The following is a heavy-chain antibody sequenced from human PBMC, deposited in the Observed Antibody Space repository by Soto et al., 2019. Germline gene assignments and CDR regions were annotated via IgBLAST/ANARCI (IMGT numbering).Heavy chain of an antibody. D-gene: IGHD6-13*01. CDR3: ARSRRGFGSSWFDWFDP. CDR1: GGSFSGYY. Sequence: QVQLQQWGAGLLKPSETLSLTCAVYGGSFSGYYWSWIRQPPGKGLEWIGEINESGSTKHNPSLKSRVTISADTSKNQFSLKLRSVTAADTAVYYCARSRRGFGSSWFDWFDPWGQGTLVTVSS. J-gene: IGHJ5*02. CDR2: INESGST. V-gene: IGHV4-34*01.